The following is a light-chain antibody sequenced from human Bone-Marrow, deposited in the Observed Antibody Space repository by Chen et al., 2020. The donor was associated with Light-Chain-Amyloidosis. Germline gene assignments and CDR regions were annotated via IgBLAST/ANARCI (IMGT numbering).Light chain of an antibody. J-gene: IGLJ2*01. CDR2: EGY. Sequence: FMLPKPPPASGSPVKTVTISCTRSSGSIASSYVQWYQQRPGSSPTTVIYEGYQRPSGVPDRFSGSIVSSSNSASLIISGLKTEDEADYYCQSYDNTNVVFGGGTKLTVL. CDR3: QSYDNTNVV. CDR1: SGSIASSY. V-gene: IGLV6-57*01.